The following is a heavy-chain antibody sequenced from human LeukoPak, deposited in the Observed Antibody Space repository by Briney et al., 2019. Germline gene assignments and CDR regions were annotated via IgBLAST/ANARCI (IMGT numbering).Heavy chain of an antibody. CDR2: MNPNSGNT. CDR1: GYTFTSYD. Sequence: ASVKVFCKASGYTFTSYDINWVRQATGQGLEWMGWMNPNSGNTGYAQKFQGRVTMTRNTSISTAYMELSSLRSEDTAVYYCARGLIGNRNYNLGYWGQGTLVTVSS. CDR3: ARGLIGNRNYNLGY. D-gene: IGHD1-7*01. V-gene: IGHV1-8*01. J-gene: IGHJ4*02.